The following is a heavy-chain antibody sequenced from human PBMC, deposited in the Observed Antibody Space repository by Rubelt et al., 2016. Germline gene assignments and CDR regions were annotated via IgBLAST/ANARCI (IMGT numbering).Heavy chain of an antibody. CDR3: ARDPEFHYSNYDDDY. CDR1: GFTFSSYS. Sequence: EVQLVESGGGLVQPGGSLRLSCAASGFTFSSYSMNWVRQAPGKGLEWVSYISSSSSTIYYADSVKGRFTISRDNAKNSLYMQMNSLRDEDTAVYYCARDPEFHYSNYDDDYWGQGTLVTVSS. V-gene: IGHV3-48*02. J-gene: IGHJ4*02. D-gene: IGHD4-11*01. CDR2: ISSSSSTI.